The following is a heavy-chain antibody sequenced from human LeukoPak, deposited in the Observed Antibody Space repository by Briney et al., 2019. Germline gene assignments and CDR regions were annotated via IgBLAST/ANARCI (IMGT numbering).Heavy chain of an antibody. J-gene: IGHJ4*02. Sequence: PGGSLRLSCAASGFTFDDYAMHWVRQAPGKGLEWVSGISWNSGSIGYADSVKGRFTISRDNAKNSLYLQMNSLSAEDTAVYYCGSIGSSWYEDYCGQGTLVTVSS. CDR1: GFTFDDYA. CDR3: GSIGSSWYEDY. V-gene: IGHV3-9*01. CDR2: ISWNSGSI. D-gene: IGHD6-13*01.